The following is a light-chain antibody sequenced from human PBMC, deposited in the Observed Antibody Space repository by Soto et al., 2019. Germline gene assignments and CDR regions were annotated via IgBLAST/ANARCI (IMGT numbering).Light chain of an antibody. CDR3: MQALQTPLT. J-gene: IGKJ4*01. CDR2: LGS. V-gene: IGKV2-28*01. Sequence: DVVLTQSPLSLPVTPGEPASISCISSQSLLHTDGYNYLDWYLQKPGQSPQLLIYLGSNRASGVPERFSGSGSGTAFTLKISRVEAEDVGVYYCMQALQTPLTFGGGTKVEIK. CDR1: QSLLHTDGYNY.